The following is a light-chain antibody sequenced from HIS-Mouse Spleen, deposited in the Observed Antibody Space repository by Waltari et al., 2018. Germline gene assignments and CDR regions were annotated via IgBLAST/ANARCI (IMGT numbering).Light chain of an antibody. Sequence: QSVLTQPPSASGTPGQRVPIPCSGSSSNLGSNYVYWYPQPPGTAPKLPIYRNNQRPSGVPDRFSGSKSGTSASLAISGLRSEDEADYYCAAWDDSLSGYVFGTGTKVTVL. CDR2: RNN. CDR3: AAWDDSLSGYV. J-gene: IGLJ1*01. CDR1: SSNLGSNY. V-gene: IGLV1-47*01.